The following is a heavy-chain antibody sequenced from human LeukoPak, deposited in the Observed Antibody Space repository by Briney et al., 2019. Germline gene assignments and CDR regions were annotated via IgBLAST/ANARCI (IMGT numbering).Heavy chain of an antibody. D-gene: IGHD3-10*01. CDR3: ARSGSYLPSFDY. J-gene: IGHJ4*02. CDR2: IYYSGST. CDR1: GGSISSYY. Sequence: SEALSLTCTVSGGSISSYYWSWIRQPPGKGLEWIGYIYYSGSTNYNPSLKSRVTISVDTSKNQFSLKLSSVTAADTAVYYCARSGSYLPSFDYWGQGTLVTVSS. V-gene: IGHV4-59*01.